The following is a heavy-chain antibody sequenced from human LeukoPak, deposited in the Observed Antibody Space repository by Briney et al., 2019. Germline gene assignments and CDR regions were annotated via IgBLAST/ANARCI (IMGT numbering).Heavy chain of an antibody. V-gene: IGHV3-11*06. CDR2: ISSSSSYT. Sequence: LSLTCTVSGGSISSYYWSWIRQAPGKGLEWVSYISSSSSYTNYADSVKGRFTISRDNAKNSLYLQMNSLRAEDTAVYYCARVEDYYDSSGPDYWGQGTLVTVSS. D-gene: IGHD3-22*01. CDR1: GGSISSYY. CDR3: ARVEDYYDSSGPDY. J-gene: IGHJ4*02.